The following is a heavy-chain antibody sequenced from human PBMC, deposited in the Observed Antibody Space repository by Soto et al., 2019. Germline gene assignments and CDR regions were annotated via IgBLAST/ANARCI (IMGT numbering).Heavy chain of an antibody. CDR3: ARESEDLTSNFDY. CDR1: GFTFTRYS. CDR2: ISSTTNYI. V-gene: IGHV3-21*06. Sequence: EVQLVESGGGLVKPGGSLRLSCAASGFTFTRYSMNWVRQAPGKGLEWVSSISSTTNYIYYGDSMKGRFTISRGNAKNSLYLEMNRQRAEDTDVYYFARESEDLTSNFDYWGKGTLVTVSS. J-gene: IGHJ4*02.